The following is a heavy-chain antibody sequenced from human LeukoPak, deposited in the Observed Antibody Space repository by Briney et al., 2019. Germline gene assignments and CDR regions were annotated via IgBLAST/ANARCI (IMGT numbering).Heavy chain of an antibody. D-gene: IGHD3-9*01. J-gene: IGHJ4*02. Sequence: SGGSLRLSCAASGFTFEDYTMYWVRQAPGKGLEWVSLISWDGSSTYYADSVKGRFTISRDNAKNSLYLQMNSLRAEDTAVYYCARAQVGKGYFDWLLSPIYFDYWGQGTLVTVSS. CDR3: ARAQVGKGYFDWLLSPIYFDY. V-gene: IGHV3-43*01. CDR1: GFTFEDYT. CDR2: ISWDGSST.